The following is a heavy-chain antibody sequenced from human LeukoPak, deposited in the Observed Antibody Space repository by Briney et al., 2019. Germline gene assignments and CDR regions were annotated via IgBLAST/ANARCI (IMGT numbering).Heavy chain of an antibody. V-gene: IGHV4-59*12. CDR2: IHYSGST. Sequence: SETLSLTCTVSGGSMNNYYWTWVRQPPGKGLEWVGHIHYSGSTNYNPSLKSRVTMSVDTSKNQFSLKLSSVTAADTAVYYCARLSLPQYYYDSSGYYGNFQHWGQGALVTVSS. D-gene: IGHD3-22*01. CDR3: ARLSLPQYYYDSSGYYGNFQH. J-gene: IGHJ1*01. CDR1: GGSMNNYY.